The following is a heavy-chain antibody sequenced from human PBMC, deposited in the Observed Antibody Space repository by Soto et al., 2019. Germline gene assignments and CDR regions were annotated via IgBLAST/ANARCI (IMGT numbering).Heavy chain of an antibody. D-gene: IGHD1-26*01. CDR1: GFPFRNYA. CDR2: ISRDGSHK. V-gene: IGHV3-30*04. J-gene: IGHJ4*02. Sequence: LRLSCAASGFPFRNYAIHWVRQAPVKGLEWMAVISRDGSHKYYLHSVKSRFTISRDNSKDTVNLIMNSLRDDDSAMYYCARSKNSAVADSFDFWGQGTMVTVSS. CDR3: ARSKNSAVADSFDF.